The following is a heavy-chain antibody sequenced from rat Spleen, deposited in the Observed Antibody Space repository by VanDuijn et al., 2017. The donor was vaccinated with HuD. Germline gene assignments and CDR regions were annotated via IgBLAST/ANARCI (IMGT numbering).Heavy chain of an antibody. Sequence: EVRLVESGGGLVQPGRSMKLSCAASGFTFSNYYMAWVRQAPTKGLEWVASISTGAVNTYYRDSVKGRFTISRDNAKITLFLQMDSLRSEDTATYYCARHAGYYSGDYIMDAWGQGASVTVSS. D-gene: IGHD1-1*01. CDR2: ISTGAVNT. J-gene: IGHJ4*01. CDR1: GFTFSNYY. V-gene: IGHV5-25*01. CDR3: ARHAGYYSGDYIMDA.